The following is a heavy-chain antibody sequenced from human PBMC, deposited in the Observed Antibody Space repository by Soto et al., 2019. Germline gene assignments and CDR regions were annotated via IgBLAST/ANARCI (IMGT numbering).Heavy chain of an antibody. CDR2: ITPYNVNA. V-gene: IGHV1-18*04. D-gene: IGHD1-26*01. Sequence: QVQLVQSGAEVENPGASVKVSCKASGYTFSNFGINWVRQAPGQGLEWMGWITPYNVNANYAQKYQDRLTVTTDTSTNTAYLELRSLISDDTAVYFCAIARMYSGAYHDYWGQGTLVTVSS. CDR3: AIARMYSGAYHDY. CDR1: GYTFSNFG. J-gene: IGHJ4*02.